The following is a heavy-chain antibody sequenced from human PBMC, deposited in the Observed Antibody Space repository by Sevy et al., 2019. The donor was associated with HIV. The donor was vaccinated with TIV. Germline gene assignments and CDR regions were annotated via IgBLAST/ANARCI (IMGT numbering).Heavy chain of an antibody. J-gene: IGHJ6*02. Sequence: GGSLRLSCAASGFPFSSYGMNWVCQAPGKGLEWVAFIRYDGGNKYYADSVKGRFTISRDNSKNTLYLQMKSLRGEDTAVYYCAKPREQGYYYGMDVWGQGTTVTVSS. CDR3: AKPREQGYYYGMDV. V-gene: IGHV3-30*02. CDR1: GFPFSSYG. CDR2: IRYDGGNK. D-gene: IGHD1-26*01.